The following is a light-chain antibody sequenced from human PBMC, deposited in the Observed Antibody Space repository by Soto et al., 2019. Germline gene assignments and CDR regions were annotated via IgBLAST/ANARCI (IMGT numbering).Light chain of an antibody. V-gene: IGLV1-40*01. CDR2: GNS. Sequence: QSVLTQPPSVSGAPGQRVTISCTGSSSNIGAGYDVHWYQQLPGTAPKLLIYGNSNRPSGVPDRFSGSKSGTSASLAITGLQAEDEADYYCQSYDSSLSGDVFGTGTQLTL. CDR1: SSNIGAGYD. CDR3: QSYDSSLSGDV. J-gene: IGLJ1*01.